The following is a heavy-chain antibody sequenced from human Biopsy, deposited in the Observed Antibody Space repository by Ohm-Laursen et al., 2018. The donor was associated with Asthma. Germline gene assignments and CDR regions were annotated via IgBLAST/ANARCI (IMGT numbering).Heavy chain of an antibody. CDR2: IDPNSGGT. CDR1: GGTFSRYA. Sequence: GASVKVSCKVSGGTFSRYAISWVRQAPGQGLEWMGRIDPNSGGTNYAQKFLGRVTMTRDTSVNTAFMVLSRLRSDDTAIYYCARIKIRIGAGTDRYFDLWGRGTLVTVSS. J-gene: IGHJ2*01. D-gene: IGHD3-16*01. CDR3: ARIKIRIGAGTDRYFDL. V-gene: IGHV1-2*06.